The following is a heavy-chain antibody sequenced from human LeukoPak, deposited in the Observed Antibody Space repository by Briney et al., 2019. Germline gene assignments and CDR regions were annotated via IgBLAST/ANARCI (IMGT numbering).Heavy chain of an antibody. CDR2: IYTSGST. Sequence: SETLSLTCTVPGGSISIGGYYWSWIRRPAGKGLEWIGRIYTSGSTNYNPSLKSRVTISVDTSKNQFSLKLNSVTAADTAVYYCARGSSSLDYFDYWGQGTLVTVSS. CDR1: GGSISIGGYY. V-gene: IGHV4-61*02. CDR3: ARGSSSLDYFDY. J-gene: IGHJ4*02. D-gene: IGHD6-13*01.